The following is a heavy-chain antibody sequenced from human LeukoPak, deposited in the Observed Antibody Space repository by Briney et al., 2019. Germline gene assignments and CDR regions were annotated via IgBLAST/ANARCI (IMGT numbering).Heavy chain of an antibody. J-gene: IGHJ4*02. Sequence: GGSLRLSCAASGFAFSDYYTGWIRQAPGKGLEWVSYISGSGSTIFHADSVKGRFTISRDNAKNSLYLQMNSLRAEDTAVYYCASRKWELIYWGQGTLVTVSS. CDR1: GFAFSDYY. V-gene: IGHV3-11*01. CDR3: ASRKWELIY. D-gene: IGHD1-26*01. CDR2: ISGSGSTI.